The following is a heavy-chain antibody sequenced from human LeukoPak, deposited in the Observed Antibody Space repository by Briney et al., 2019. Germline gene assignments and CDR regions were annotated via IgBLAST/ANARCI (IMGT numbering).Heavy chain of an antibody. Sequence: GGSLRLSCAVSGFTVSSNYMTWVRQAPGKGLEWVSVIYSDGSTYYADSVKGRFTISRDNSKNTPYLQMNSLRAEDTAVYYCARDGVGYRYGIFDYWGQGTLVTVSS. CDR1: GFTVSSNY. CDR3: ARDGVGYRYGIFDY. D-gene: IGHD5-18*01. V-gene: IGHV3-53*01. J-gene: IGHJ4*02. CDR2: IYSDGST.